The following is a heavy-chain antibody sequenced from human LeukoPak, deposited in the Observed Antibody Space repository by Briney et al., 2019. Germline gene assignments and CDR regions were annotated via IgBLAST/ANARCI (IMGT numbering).Heavy chain of an antibody. D-gene: IGHD2-15*01. Sequence: RASVKVSCKASGYTFTSYDLNWVRQATGQGLEWMGWVSPNSGNTGYAQKFQGRVTMTRDTSISIVYMELSSLRSEDTAVYYCARGVGYCSGGNCYGVGSSDYWGQGTLVTVSS. V-gene: IGHV1-8*01. CDR1: GYTFTSYD. CDR3: ARGVGYCSGGNCYGVGSSDY. J-gene: IGHJ4*02. CDR2: VSPNSGNT.